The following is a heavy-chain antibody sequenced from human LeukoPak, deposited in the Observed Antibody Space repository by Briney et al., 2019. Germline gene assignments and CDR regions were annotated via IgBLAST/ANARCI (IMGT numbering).Heavy chain of an antibody. V-gene: IGHV3-74*01. J-gene: IGHJ4*02. CDR1: GFTFSSYW. CDR3: ARDRRMVRGVIFPRPFDY. Sequence: GGSLRLSCAASGFTFSSYWMHWVRQAPGKGLVWVSRINSDESSTSYADSVKGRFTISRDNAKNTLYLQMNSLRAEDTAVYYCARDRRMVRGVIFPRPFDYWGQGTLVTVSS. CDR2: INSDESST. D-gene: IGHD3-10*01.